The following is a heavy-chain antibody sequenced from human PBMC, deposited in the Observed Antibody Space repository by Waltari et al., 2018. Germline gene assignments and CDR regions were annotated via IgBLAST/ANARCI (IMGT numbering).Heavy chain of an antibody. J-gene: IGHJ4*02. CDR1: GFTFSNAW. CDR3: TTTNYYDSSGYYRTFDY. D-gene: IGHD3-22*01. V-gene: IGHV3-15*01. CDR2: IKSKTDGGTT. Sequence: EVQLVESGGGLVKPGGSLRLSCAASGFTFSNAWSSWVRQAPGKGLGWVGRIKSKTDGGTTDYAAPVKGRFTISRDDSKNTLYLQMNSLKTEDTAVYYCTTTNYYDSSGYYRTFDYWGQGTLVTVSS.